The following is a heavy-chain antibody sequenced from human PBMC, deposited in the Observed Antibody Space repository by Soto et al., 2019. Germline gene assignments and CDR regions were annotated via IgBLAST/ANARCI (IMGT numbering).Heavy chain of an antibody. CDR1: NSVVRSGGRN. Sequence: CAVANSVVRSGGRNRSKIRQHPGKGLEWIGYIYYSGSTYYNPSLKSRVTISVDTSKNQFSLKLSSVTAADTAVYYCARTVTTATTPDYWGQGTLVTVSS. CDR3: ARTVTTATTPDY. V-gene: IGHV4-31*11. CDR2: IYYSGST. J-gene: IGHJ4*02. D-gene: IGHD4-4*01.